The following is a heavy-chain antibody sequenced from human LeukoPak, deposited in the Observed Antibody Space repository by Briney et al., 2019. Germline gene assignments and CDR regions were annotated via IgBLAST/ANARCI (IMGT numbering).Heavy chain of an antibody. CDR2: IYYSGST. CDR3: ARYYYDSSGYYCYFDY. D-gene: IGHD3-22*01. J-gene: IGHJ4*02. Sequence: SSETLSLTCTVSGGSIRSGSFYWTWIRQHPGKGLEWIGYIYYSGSTYYNPSLKSRVTISVDTSKNQFSLKLSSVTAADTAVYYCARYYYDSSGYYCYFDYWGQGTLVTVSS. CDR1: GGSIRSGSFY. V-gene: IGHV4-30-4*08.